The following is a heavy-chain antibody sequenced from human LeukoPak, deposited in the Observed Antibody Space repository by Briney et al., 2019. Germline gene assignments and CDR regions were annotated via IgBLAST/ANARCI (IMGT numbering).Heavy chain of an antibody. J-gene: IGHJ5*02. CDR3: ARGRRVYAISWFDP. D-gene: IGHD2-8*01. V-gene: IGHV1-8*01. Sequence: GASVKVSCKASGYTFTSYDINWVRQATGQGLEWMGWMNPNSGNTGYAQKFQGRVTMTRNTSISTAYMGLSSLRSEDTAVYYCARGRRVYAISWFDPWGQGTLVTVSS. CDR2: MNPNSGNT. CDR1: GYTFTSYD.